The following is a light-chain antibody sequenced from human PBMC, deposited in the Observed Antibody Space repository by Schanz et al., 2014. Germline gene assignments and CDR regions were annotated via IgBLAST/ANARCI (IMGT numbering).Light chain of an antibody. V-gene: IGKV3-20*01. J-gene: IGKJ2*01. CDR2: GAS. CDR3: QQYVSSPPMYT. Sequence: EIVLTQSPGTLSLSPGERATLSCRASQSVSSYLAWYQQKPGQAPRLLIYGASIRATGIPDRFSGSGSGTYFTLTISRLEPEDFAVYYCQQYVSSPPMYTFGQGTKLEIK. CDR1: QSVSSY.